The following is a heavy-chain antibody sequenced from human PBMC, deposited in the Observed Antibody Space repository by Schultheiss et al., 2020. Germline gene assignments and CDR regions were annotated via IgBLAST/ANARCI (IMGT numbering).Heavy chain of an antibody. CDR2: SHYSGST. CDR3: ARDLRYCSSTSCYPTFDP. CDR1: GASISSYY. Sequence: SETLSLTCTVSGASISSYYWTWIRQPPGKGLEWIGFSHYSGSTNYNPSLKSRVTVSVDTSKNQFSLKLSSVTAADTAVYYCARDLRYCSSTSCYPTFDPWGQGTLVTVSS. D-gene: IGHD2-2*01. J-gene: IGHJ5*02. V-gene: IGHV4-59*01.